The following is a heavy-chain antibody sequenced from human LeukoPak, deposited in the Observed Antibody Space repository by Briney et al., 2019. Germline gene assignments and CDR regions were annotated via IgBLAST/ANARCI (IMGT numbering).Heavy chain of an antibody. V-gene: IGHV1-8*01. D-gene: IGHD5-18*01. CDR2: INTNSGNT. CDR3: ARGSSDIYSYGEIDY. Sequence: ASVKVSCKASGYTFTSYDINRVRQATGQGLGWMGWINTNSGNTGYEHKVKGRVTMTRNTSISTAYMELSSLRSEDTAVYYCARGSSDIYSYGEIDYWGQGTLVTVSS. CDR1: GYTFTSYD. J-gene: IGHJ4*02.